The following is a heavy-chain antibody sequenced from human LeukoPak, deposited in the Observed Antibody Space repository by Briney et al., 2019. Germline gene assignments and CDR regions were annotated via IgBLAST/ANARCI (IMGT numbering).Heavy chain of an antibody. J-gene: IGHJ6*02. CDR1: GFTFSSYS. D-gene: IGHD3-22*01. Sequence: GGSLRLSCAASGFTFSSYSMNWVRQAPGKGLEWVSFISSSSSYIYYADSVKGRFTISRDNAKNSLYLQMNSLRAEDTAVYYCARAETYYYDSSGYRYGMDVWGQGTTVTVSS. CDR2: ISSSSSYI. CDR3: ARAETYYYDSSGYRYGMDV. V-gene: IGHV3-21*01.